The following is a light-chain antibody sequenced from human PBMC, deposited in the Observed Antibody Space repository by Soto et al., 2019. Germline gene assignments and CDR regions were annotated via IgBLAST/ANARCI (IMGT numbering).Light chain of an antibody. J-gene: IGKJ3*01. CDR1: QDIINY. CDR3: QQYDNLHLFT. V-gene: IGKV1-33*01. CDR2: DAS. Sequence: DIQMTQSPSSLSASVGDRVTITCQASQDIINYLNWYQQKPGKAPKHLIYDASNLETGVPSRFSGGGSGTEFTFTISSLQPEDTATYYCQQYDNLHLFTFGPGTKVEIK.